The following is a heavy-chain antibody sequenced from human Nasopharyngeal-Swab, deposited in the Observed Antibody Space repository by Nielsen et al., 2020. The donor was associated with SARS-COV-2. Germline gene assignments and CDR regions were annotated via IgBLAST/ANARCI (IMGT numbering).Heavy chain of an antibody. J-gene: IGHJ3*02. Sequence: ASVKVSCKASGYTFTSYAMNWVRQAPGQGLEWMGWINTNTGNPTYAQGFTGRFVFSLDTSVSTAYLQISSLKAEDTAVYYCARVLTRNLVVALVLDAFDIWGQGTMVTVSS. CDR3: ARVLTRNLVVALVLDAFDI. D-gene: IGHD2-15*01. CDR1: GYTFTSYA. V-gene: IGHV7-4-1*02. CDR2: INTNTGNP.